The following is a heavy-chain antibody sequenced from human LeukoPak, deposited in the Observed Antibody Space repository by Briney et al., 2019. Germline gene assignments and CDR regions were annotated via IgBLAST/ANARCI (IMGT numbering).Heavy chain of an antibody. CDR2: IKSKTDGGTT. V-gene: IGHV3-15*01. D-gene: IGHD3-10*01. Sequence: GGSLRLSCAASGFTFSNAWMSWVRQAPGKGLEWVGRIKSKTDGGTTDYAAPVKGRFTISRDDSKNTLYLQMNSPKTEDTAVYYCTTSYGVGSFDYWGQGTLVTVSS. CDR3: TTSYGVGSFDY. J-gene: IGHJ4*02. CDR1: GFTFSNAW.